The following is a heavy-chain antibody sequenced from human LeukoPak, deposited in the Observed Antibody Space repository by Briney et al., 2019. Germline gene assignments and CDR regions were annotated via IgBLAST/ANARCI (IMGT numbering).Heavy chain of an antibody. J-gene: IGHJ4*01. CDR3: GRQGYTASYYFLDY. V-gene: IGHV4-4*07. Sequence: PSETLSLTCTVSIGSINSYYWGWVRQPAGKGLEWIGRIYTSGITNYSPSLKSRLSMSVDTSKNQFSLRLRSVTAADTAVYYCGRQGYTASYYFLDYWSHGTVVTVSS. D-gene: IGHD1-26*01. CDR1: IGSINSYY. CDR2: IYTSGIT.